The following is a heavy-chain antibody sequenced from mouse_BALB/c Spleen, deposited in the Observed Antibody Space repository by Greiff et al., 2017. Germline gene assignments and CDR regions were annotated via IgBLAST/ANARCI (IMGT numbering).Heavy chain of an antibody. Sequence: VQLQQSGPGLVAPSQSLSITCTVSGFSLTDYGVSWIRQPPGKGLEWLGVIWGGGSTYYNSALKSRLSISKDNSKSQVFLKMNSLQTDDTAMYYCAKLPYGYDGSFDYWGQGTTLTVSS. D-gene: IGHD2-2*01. V-gene: IGHV2-6-5*01. J-gene: IGHJ2*01. CDR2: IWGGGST. CDR1: GFSLTDYG. CDR3: AKLPYGYDGSFDY.